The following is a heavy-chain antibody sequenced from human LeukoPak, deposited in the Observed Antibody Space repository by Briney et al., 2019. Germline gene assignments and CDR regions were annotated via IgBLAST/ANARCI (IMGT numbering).Heavy chain of an antibody. D-gene: IGHD1-7*01. CDR3: ASGIPNWNYLMNYYMDV. CDR2: IYYSGST. J-gene: IGHJ6*03. V-gene: IGHV4-31*03. Sequence: PPQTLSLTCTVSGGSISSGGSYWSWIRQHPGKGLEWIGYIYYSGSTYYNPSLKSRVTISVDTSKNQFSLKLSSVTAADTAVYYCASGIPNWNYLMNYYMDVWGKGTTVTVSS. CDR1: GGSISSGGSY.